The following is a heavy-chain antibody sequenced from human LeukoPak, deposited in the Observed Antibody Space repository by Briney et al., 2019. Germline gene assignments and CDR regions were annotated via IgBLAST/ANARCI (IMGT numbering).Heavy chain of an antibody. V-gene: IGHV3-23*01. CDR1: GFTFSSYA. CDR3: ARSSSRGYGMDV. Sequence: GGSLRLSCAASGFTFSSYAMSWVRQAPGKGLEWVSAISGSGGSTYYADSVKGRFTISRDNSKNTLYLQMNSLRAEDTAVYYCARSSSRGYGMDVWGQGTTVTVSS. J-gene: IGHJ6*02. D-gene: IGHD6-13*01. CDR2: ISGSGGST.